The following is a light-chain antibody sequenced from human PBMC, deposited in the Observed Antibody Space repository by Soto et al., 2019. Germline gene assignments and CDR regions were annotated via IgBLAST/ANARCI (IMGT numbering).Light chain of an antibody. CDR3: QKYKSYSPRT. Sequence: DIQITQSPSTLSASVGDRVTITCRASQSIISWLAWYQQKPGKATKLLIYDASSLESGLPSRFSGSGSGTEFPLTISSLQPDDFASCYCQKYKSYSPRTFGQGTKLEIK. CDR2: DAS. V-gene: IGKV1-5*01. CDR1: QSIISW. J-gene: IGKJ2*01.